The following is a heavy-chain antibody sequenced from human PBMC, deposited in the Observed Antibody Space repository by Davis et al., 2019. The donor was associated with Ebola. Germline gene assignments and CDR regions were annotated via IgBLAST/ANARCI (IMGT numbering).Heavy chain of an antibody. Sequence: AASVKVSCKASGYTFTSYYMHWVRQAPGQGLEWMGIINPSGGRTSYAQKFQGRVTMTRDTSTSTVYMELSSLRSEDTAVYYCARDDRYCSGGICYSSGLDYWGQGTLVTVSS. D-gene: IGHD2-15*01. CDR3: ARDDRYCSGGICYSSGLDY. CDR1: GYTFTSYY. J-gene: IGHJ4*02. CDR2: INPSGGRT. V-gene: IGHV1-46*01.